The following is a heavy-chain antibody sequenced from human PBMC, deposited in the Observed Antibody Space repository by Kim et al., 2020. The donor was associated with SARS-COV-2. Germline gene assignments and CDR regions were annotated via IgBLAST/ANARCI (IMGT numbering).Heavy chain of an antibody. Sequence: GGSLRLSCAASGFTFSSYSMNWVCQAPGKGLEWVSSISSSSSYIYYADSVKGRFTISRDNAKNSLYLQMNSLRAEDTAVYYCARDLIRAFDIWGQGTMVTVSS. CDR1: GFTFSSYS. J-gene: IGHJ3*02. CDR2: ISSSSSYI. V-gene: IGHV3-21*01. CDR3: ARDLIRAFDI.